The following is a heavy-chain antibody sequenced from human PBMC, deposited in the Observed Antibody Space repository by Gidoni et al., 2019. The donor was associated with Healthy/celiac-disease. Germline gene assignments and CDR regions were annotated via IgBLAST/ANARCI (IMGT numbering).Heavy chain of an antibody. Sequence: LEWMGGFDPEDGETIYAQKFQGRVTMTEDTSTDTAYMELSSLRSEDTAVYYCATDRVAVAGPFGYWGQGTLVTVSS. CDR2: FDPEDGET. D-gene: IGHD6-19*01. CDR3: ATDRVAVAGPFGY. V-gene: IGHV1-24*01. J-gene: IGHJ4*02.